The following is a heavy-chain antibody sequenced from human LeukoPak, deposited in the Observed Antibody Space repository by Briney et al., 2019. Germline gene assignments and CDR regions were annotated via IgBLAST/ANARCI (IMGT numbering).Heavy chain of an antibody. CDR1: GGSISSGSYY. V-gene: IGHV4-61*02. CDR2: IYTSGST. D-gene: IGHD5-18*01. J-gene: IGHJ4*02. CDR3: ARARGYSYGYVDY. Sequence: PSETLSLTCTVPGGSISSGSYYWSWIRQPAGKGLEWIGRIYTSGSTNYNPSLKSRVTISVDTSKNQFSLKLSSVTAADTAVYYCARARGYSYGYVDYWGQGTLVTVPS.